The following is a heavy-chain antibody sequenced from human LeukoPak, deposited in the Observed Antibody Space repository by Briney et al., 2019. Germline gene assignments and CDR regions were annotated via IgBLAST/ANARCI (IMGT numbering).Heavy chain of an antibody. CDR3: ARDDADYSNSFDY. D-gene: IGHD4-11*01. CDR2: IYYSGST. Sequence: SETLSVTCTVSGGSISSSSYYWGWIRLPPGKGLEWIGSIYYSGSTYYNPSLKSRVTISVDTSKNQFSLKLSSVTAADTAVYYCARDDADYSNSFDYWGQGTLVTVSS. V-gene: IGHV4-39*07. CDR1: GGSISSSSYY. J-gene: IGHJ4*02.